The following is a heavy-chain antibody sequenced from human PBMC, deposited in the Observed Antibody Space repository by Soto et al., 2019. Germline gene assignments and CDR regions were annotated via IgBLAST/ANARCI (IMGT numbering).Heavy chain of an antibody. CDR3: ARDMHAGCTHYCGP. Sequence: SQTLSLTCIVSGGSITSYHWSWIRQFPEKGLEWLAYTPYTGNTNYNPSFQSRVTISIDTSKNQLSLKMTSMTAPATAVYYCARDMHAGCTHYCGPWDRGTRCTAAS. CDR2: TPYTGNT. J-gene: IGHJ5*02. D-gene: IGHD6-19*01. V-gene: IGHV4-59*01. CDR1: GGSITSYH.